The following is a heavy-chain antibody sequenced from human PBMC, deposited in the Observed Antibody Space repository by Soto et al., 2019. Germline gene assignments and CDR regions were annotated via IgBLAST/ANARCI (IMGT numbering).Heavy chain of an antibody. CDR3: ATGQSVVFAFDI. CDR2: FDPEDGET. V-gene: IGHV1-24*01. Sequence: ASVKVSCKVSGYTLTELSMHWVRQAPGKGLEWMGGFDPEDGETIYAQKFQGRVTMTEDTSTDTAYMELSSLRSEDTAVYYCATGQSVVFAFDIWGQGTMVTVSS. J-gene: IGHJ3*02. CDR1: GYTLTELS. D-gene: IGHD2-15*01.